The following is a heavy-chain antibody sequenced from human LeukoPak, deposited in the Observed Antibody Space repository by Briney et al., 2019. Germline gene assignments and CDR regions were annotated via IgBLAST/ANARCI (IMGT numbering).Heavy chain of an antibody. CDR3: ARADGYCSSTSCPYYFDY. CDR1: GYTFTSYY. D-gene: IGHD2-2*01. J-gene: IGHJ4*02. V-gene: IGHV1-46*01. CDR2: INPSGGST. Sequence: ASVKVSCKASGYTFTSYYMHWVRQAPGQGLEWMGIINPSGGSTSYAQKFQGRVTMTRDTSISTAYMELSRLRSDDTAVYYCARADGYCSSTSCPYYFDYWGQGTLVTVSS.